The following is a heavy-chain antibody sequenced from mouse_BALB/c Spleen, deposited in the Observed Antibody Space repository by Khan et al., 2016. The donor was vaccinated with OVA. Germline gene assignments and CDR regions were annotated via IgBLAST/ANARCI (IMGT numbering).Heavy chain of an antibody. CDR2: ISSGGFT. CDR1: GFTFSNYT. CDR3: TECLCLYYFDY. D-gene: IGHD6-1*01. V-gene: IGHV5-6-5*01. Sequence: EVELVESGGGLVKPGGSLKLSCAASGFTFSNYTMSWVRQTPETRLEWVASISSGGFTYYPDSVKGRFTISRDNARNILYLQMSSLRSEDTAMYYGTECLCLYYFDYWGQGTTLTVSS. J-gene: IGHJ2*01.